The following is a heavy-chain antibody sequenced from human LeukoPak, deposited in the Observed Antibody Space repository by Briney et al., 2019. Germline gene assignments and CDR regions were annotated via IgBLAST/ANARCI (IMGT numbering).Heavy chain of an antibody. V-gene: IGHV2-5*02. J-gene: IGHJ4*02. Sequence: SGPTLVNPTQTLTLTCTFSGFSLSTSGVGVGWIRQPPGKALEWLALIYWDDDKRYSPSLKSRLTITKDTSKNQVVLTMTNMDPVDTATYYCAHSLRIAVAGPPGVFDYWGRGTLVTVSS. CDR1: GFSLSTSGVG. CDR3: AHSLRIAVAGPPGVFDY. D-gene: IGHD6-19*01. CDR2: IYWDDDK.